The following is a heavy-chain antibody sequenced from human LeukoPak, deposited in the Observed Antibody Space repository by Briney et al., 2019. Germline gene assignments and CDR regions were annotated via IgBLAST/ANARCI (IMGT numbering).Heavy chain of an antibody. J-gene: IGHJ4*02. Sequence: SETLSLTCAVYGGSFSGYHWSWIRQPPGKGLEWIGEINHSGSTNYNPSLKSRVTISVDTSKNQFSLKLSSVTAADTAVYYCARPTTVTRSTLGYWGQGSLVTVSS. D-gene: IGHD4-17*01. V-gene: IGHV4-34*01. CDR1: GGSFSGYH. CDR3: ARPTTVTRSTLGY. CDR2: INHSGST.